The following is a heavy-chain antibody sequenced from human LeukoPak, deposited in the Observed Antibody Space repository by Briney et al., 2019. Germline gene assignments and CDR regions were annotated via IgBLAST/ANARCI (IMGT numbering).Heavy chain of an antibody. V-gene: IGHV1-69*13. CDR3: ANWGSYRYYSDY. Sequence: SVKVSCKASGGTFSSYAISWVRQAPGQGRKWMGGIIPIFGTANYAQKFQGRVTITADESTSTAYMELSSLRSEDRAVYYCANWGSYRYYSDYWGQGTLVTVSS. CDR1: GGTFSSYA. J-gene: IGHJ4*02. D-gene: IGHD3-16*02. CDR2: IIPIFGTA.